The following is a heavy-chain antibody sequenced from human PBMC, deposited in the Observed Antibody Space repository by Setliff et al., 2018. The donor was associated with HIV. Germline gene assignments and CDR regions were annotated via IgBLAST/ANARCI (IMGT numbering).Heavy chain of an antibody. CDR1: NGSFSGYY. V-gene: IGHV4-34*01. J-gene: IGHJ4*02. CDR3: AAWGPRYSYAPYFFDS. CDR2: INHSGST. Sequence: SQTLSLPCAVYNGSFSGYYWTRIRQPPGKGLEWNGEINHSGSTNYSPSLKSRVTISVDASRNQFSLRLSSVTAADTAVYYCAAWGPRYSYAPYFFDSWGQGTLVTVSS. D-gene: IGHD5-18*01.